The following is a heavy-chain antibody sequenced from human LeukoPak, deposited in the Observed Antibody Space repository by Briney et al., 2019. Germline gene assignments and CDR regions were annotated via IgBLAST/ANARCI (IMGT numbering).Heavy chain of an antibody. Sequence: KSSETLSLTCTVSGGSISSSSYYWGWIRQPPGKGLEWIGSIYYSGSTYYNPSLKSRVTISVDTSKNQFSLRLSSVTAADTAVYYCARTYYGDNWFDPWGQGTLVTVSS. CDR1: GGSISSSSYY. CDR2: IYYSGST. J-gene: IGHJ5*02. V-gene: IGHV4-39*07. D-gene: IGHD3-10*01. CDR3: ARTYYGDNWFDP.